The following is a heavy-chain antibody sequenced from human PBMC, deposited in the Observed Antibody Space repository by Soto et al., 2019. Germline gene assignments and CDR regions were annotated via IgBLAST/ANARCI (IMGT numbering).Heavy chain of an antibody. CDR3: AMGRSDDIVTGYYGAFES. V-gene: IGHV1-2*04. CDR2: INPNSGGT. CDR1: GYPFTGYY. D-gene: IGHD3-9*01. J-gene: IGHJ3*02. Sequence: ASVKVSCKASGYPFTGYYMHWVRHAPGQVLEWMGWINPNSGGTNYAQKFQGWVTMTRDTSISTAYMELSRLRSDDTAVYYCAMGRSDDIVTGYYGAFESWGQGTMVTVAS.